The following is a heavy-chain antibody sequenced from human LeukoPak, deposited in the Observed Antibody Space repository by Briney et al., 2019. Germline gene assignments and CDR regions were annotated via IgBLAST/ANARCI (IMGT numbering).Heavy chain of an antibody. Sequence: SETLSLTCTVSGASINKDYWAWIRQPPGKGLEWIAYVYYSGVTSYNPSLKSRVAISIDTSKNQFSLNLSSVTAADTAVYYCARLSLHCSGGSCYRGAFDSWGQGTLVTVSS. D-gene: IGHD2-15*01. J-gene: IGHJ4*02. CDR3: ARLSLHCSGGSCYRGAFDS. CDR2: VYYSGVT. CDR1: GASINKDY. V-gene: IGHV4-59*08.